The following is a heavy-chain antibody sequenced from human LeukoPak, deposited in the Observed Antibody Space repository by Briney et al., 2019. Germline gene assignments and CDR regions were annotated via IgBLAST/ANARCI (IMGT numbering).Heavy chain of an antibody. CDR1: GGSINSSSYY. D-gene: IGHD1-26*01. Sequence: TVTLSLTCTVSGGSINSSSYYWGWICQPPGKGLEWSGGISYSGSTYYNPSLKSRVTIYVDTSKNQFSLKLSSVTAADTAVYYCARHGLSGVSLRINWFDPWGRGTLVTVSS. V-gene: IGHV4-39*01. CDR3: ARHGLSGVSLRINWFDP. CDR2: ISYSGST. J-gene: IGHJ5*02.